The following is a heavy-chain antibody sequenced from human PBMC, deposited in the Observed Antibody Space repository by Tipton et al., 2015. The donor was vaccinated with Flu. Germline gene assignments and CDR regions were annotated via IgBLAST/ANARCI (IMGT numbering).Heavy chain of an antibody. J-gene: IGHJ3*02. Sequence: SLRLSCAASGFTFSSYGMHWVRQAPGKGLEWVAVIWYDGSNKYYADSVKGRFTISRDNSKNTLYLQMNSLRAEDTAVYYCARDRTGDYRIDAFDIWGQGTRVTVSS. D-gene: IGHD4-17*01. CDR2: IWYDGSNK. CDR1: GFTFSSYG. V-gene: IGHV3-33*08. CDR3: ARDRTGDYRIDAFDI.